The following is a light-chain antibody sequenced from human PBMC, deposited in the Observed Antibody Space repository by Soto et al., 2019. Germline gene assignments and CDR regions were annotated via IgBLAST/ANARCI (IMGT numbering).Light chain of an antibody. J-gene: IGKJ2*01. CDR1: QAIRNS. CDR3: KQYDNLPYT. V-gene: IGKV1-33*01. CDR2: DAS. Sequence: DIQMTQSPSSLSASVGDRVTITCQASQAIRNSLNWYQQKPGKAPKLLIYDASNLETGVTSRFSGSGSGTDFTFTISSLQPEDIATYYCKQYDNLPYTFGQGTKLEIK.